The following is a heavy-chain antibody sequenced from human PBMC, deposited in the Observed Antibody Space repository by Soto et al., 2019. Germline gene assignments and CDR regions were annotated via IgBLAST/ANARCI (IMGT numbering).Heavy chain of an antibody. J-gene: IGHJ4*02. CDR2: ISYDGSNK. Sequence: GGSLRLSCAASGFTFSSYGMHWVRQAPGKGLEWVAVISYDGSNKYYADSVKGQFTISRDNSKNTLYLQMNSLRAEDTAVYYCAKGAPLQIFDYWGQGTLVTVSS. CDR1: GFTFSSYG. CDR3: AKGAPLQIFDY. V-gene: IGHV3-30*18. D-gene: IGHD4-4*01.